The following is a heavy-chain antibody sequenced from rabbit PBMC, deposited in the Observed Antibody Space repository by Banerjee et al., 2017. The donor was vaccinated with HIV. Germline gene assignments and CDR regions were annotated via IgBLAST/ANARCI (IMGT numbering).Heavy chain of an antibody. J-gene: IGHJ3*01. Sequence: QSLEESGGDLVKPGASLTLTCTASGFSFSSDYYMCWVRQAPGKGLEWIACIYGGSSGSTWYASWAKGRFTISSDNAQNTVDLQINSLTVADTATYFCARISGWGGDLWGQGTLVTVS. CDR3: ARISGWGGDL. D-gene: IGHD4-1*01. V-gene: IGHV1S40*01. CDR1: GFSFSSDYY. CDR2: IYGGSSGST.